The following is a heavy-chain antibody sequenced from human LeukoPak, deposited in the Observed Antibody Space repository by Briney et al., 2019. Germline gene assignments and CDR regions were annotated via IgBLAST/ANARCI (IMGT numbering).Heavy chain of an antibody. J-gene: IGHJ3*01. CDR2: FSATDGSA. D-gene: IGHD6-13*01. Sequence: GGSLRLSCAASGFTVSSYGMTWVRQAPGQGLEWVSAFSATDGSAQYAESVKGRFTISRDNSKNSLYLQMNSLRDEDTAVYYCAKARIASAGTGAFDVWGQGTMVTVSS. V-gene: IGHV3-23*01. CDR3: AKARIASAGTGAFDV. CDR1: GFTVSSYG.